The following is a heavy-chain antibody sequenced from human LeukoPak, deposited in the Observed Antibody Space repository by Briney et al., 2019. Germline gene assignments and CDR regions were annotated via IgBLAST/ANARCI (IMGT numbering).Heavy chain of an antibody. CDR3: AKAAQVGATLINY. J-gene: IGHJ4*02. CDR1: GFIFTNYF. CDR2: ISYDGSNK. V-gene: IGHV3-30*18. Sequence: QSGGSLRLSCAASGFIFTNYFMSWVRQAPGKGLEWVAVISYDGSNKYYADSVKGRFTISRDNSKNTLYLQMNSLRAEDTAVYYCAKAAQVGATLINYWGQGTLVTVSS. D-gene: IGHD1-26*01.